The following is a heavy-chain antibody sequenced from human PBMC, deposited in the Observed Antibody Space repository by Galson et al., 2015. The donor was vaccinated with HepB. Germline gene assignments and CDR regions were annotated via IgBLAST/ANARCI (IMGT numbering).Heavy chain of an antibody. J-gene: IGHJ5*02. V-gene: IGHV1-69*13. Sequence: SVKVSCKASGVSLDNYAITWVRQAPGQGLEWMGEIVSFFGKPHYAPKFQGRVTFTADESTTTFYMHLNSLVSEDTAVYYCAREGPRGGSWFDRWGQGTLVTVSS. CDR2: IVSFFGKP. D-gene: IGHD3-16*01. CDR1: GVSLDNYA. CDR3: AREGPRGGSWFDR.